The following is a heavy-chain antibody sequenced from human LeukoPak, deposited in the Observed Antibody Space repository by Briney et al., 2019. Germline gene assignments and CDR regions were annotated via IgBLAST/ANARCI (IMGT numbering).Heavy chain of an antibody. V-gene: IGHV4-39*07. J-gene: IGHJ5*02. Sequence: KPSETLSLTCTVSGGSISSADYYWVWIRQTPGKGLEWIGTRYYTATTNYNPSLKSRVTMSVDTSKNQFSLRLTSVTAADTAVYYCASIITFGGVIARFDPWGQGRLVIVSS. CDR1: GGSISSADYY. CDR3: ASIITFGGVIARFDP. D-gene: IGHD3-16*02. CDR2: RYYTATT.